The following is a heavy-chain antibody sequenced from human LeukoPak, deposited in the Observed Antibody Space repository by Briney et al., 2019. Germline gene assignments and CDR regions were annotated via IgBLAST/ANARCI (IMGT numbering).Heavy chain of an antibody. J-gene: IGHJ4*02. Sequence: PGGSLRLSCAASGLTFSSYAMTWVRQAPGKGLVWVSTISGSGDNTYYADSVKGRFTISRDNSKNTLYLQMSSLRAEDAAVYYCAPYRSGSGYHGLGYWGQGTLVTVSS. V-gene: IGHV3-23*01. CDR3: APYRSGSGYHGLGY. D-gene: IGHD3-22*01. CDR1: GLTFSSYA. CDR2: ISGSGDNT.